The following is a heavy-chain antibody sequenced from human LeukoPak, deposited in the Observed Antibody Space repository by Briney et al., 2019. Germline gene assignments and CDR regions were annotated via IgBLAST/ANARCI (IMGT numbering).Heavy chain of an antibody. D-gene: IGHD3-10*01. CDR2: ISGSGGST. V-gene: IGHV3-23*01. J-gene: IGHJ4*02. CDR1: GFTFSSYA. Sequence: PGGSLRLSCAASGFTFSSYAMSWVCQAPGKGLEWVSAISGSGGSTYYADSVKGRFTISRDNSKNTLYLQMNSLRAEDTAVYYCAKVGYGAITMVRGVIDYWGQGTLVTVSS. CDR3: AKVGYGAITMVRGVIDY.